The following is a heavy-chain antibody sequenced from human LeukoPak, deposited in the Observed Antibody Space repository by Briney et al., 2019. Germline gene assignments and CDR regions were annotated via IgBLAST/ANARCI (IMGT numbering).Heavy chain of an antibody. V-gene: IGHV3-74*01. CDR3: ARYCSGGSCYSGDY. D-gene: IGHD2-15*01. CDR1: GFTFSSYW. CDR2: INSDGSSK. J-gene: IGHJ4*02. Sequence: PGGSLRFSCAASGFTFSSYWMHWVRQAPGKGLVWVSRINSDGSSKSYADSVKGRFTISRDNAKNTLYLQMNSLRAEDTAVYYCARYCSGGSCYSGDYWGQGTLVTVSS.